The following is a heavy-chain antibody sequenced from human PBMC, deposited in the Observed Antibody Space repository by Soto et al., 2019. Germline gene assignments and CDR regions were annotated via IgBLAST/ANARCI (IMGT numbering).Heavy chain of an antibody. J-gene: IGHJ4*02. D-gene: IGHD6-13*01. CDR2: INRDANDI. CDR1: RGAFGDYW. CDR3: VRDDFRAAVSLFYFEN. V-gene: IGHV3-74*01. Sequence: GGSLRLSCEASRGAFGDYWMHWVRQAPGKGQVWVSHINRDANDIIYADSVKGRFTDSRYNANKCLYLQMSILRAEDMALYYCVRDDFRAAVSLFYFENWGQGTQVTVSS.